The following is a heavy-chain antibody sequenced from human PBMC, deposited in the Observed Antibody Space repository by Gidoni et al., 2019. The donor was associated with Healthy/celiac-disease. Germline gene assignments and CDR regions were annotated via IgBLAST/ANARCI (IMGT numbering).Heavy chain of an antibody. CDR1: GSTFSSYG. D-gene: IGHD5-18*01. V-gene: IGHV3-30*18. J-gene: IGHJ6*02. CDR2: ISYNGSNK. CDR3: AKEIGYSYGYGMDV. Sequence: QVQLLESGGGVVQPGRSLRRSCAAAGSTFSSYGMHWVRQAPGKGLEWVGVISYNGSNKYYADAVKGRFTISRDNSKNTLYLKRNSLRAEDTAVYYCAKEIGYSYGYGMDVWGQGTTVTVSS.